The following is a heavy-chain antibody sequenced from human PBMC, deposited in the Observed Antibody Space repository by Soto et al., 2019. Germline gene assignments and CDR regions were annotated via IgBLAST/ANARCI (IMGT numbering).Heavy chain of an antibody. CDR2: ISSSSTI. Sequence: PGGSLRLSCAASGFTFSSYSMNWVRQAPGKGLEWVSYISSSSTIYYADSVKGRFTISRDNAKNSLYLQMNSLRDEDTAVYYCARGALGWSWYGAFDIWGQGTMVTVSS. J-gene: IGHJ3*02. D-gene: IGHD6-13*01. V-gene: IGHV3-48*02. CDR3: ARGALGWSWYGAFDI. CDR1: GFTFSSYS.